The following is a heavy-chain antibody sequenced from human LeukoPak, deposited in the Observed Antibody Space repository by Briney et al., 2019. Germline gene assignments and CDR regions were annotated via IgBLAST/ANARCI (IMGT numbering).Heavy chain of an antibody. D-gene: IGHD6-13*01. CDR1: GYSFTNYD. J-gene: IGHJ3*02. Sequence: ASVTVSCKASGYSFTNYDINWVRQAPGQGLEWMGWMNPNSGNSGSAQKFQGRVTMTRNTSIRTAYMELSSLRSEDTAVYYCATVAGDYSSSWADAFDIWGQGTMVTVSS. V-gene: IGHV1-8*01. CDR2: MNPNSGNS. CDR3: ATVAGDYSSSWADAFDI.